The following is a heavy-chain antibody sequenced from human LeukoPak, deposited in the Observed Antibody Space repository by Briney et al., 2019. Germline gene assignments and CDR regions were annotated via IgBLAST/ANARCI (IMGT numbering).Heavy chain of an antibody. V-gene: IGHV1-2*02. CDR2: INLNSGGT. D-gene: IGHD3-22*01. CDR1: GYTFTGYY. J-gene: IGHJ3*02. Sequence: ASVKVSCKASGYTFTGYYLHWVRQAPGQGLEWMGWINLNSGGTHYEQRFQGRVTMIRDTSISTAYLELSRLTSDDTAIYYCARPLYYSDSSAYYGAFDIWGQGTMVTVSS. CDR3: ARPLYYSDSSAYYGAFDI.